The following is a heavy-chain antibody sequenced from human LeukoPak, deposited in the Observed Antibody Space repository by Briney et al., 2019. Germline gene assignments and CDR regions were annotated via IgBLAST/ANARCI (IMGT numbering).Heavy chain of an antibody. D-gene: IGHD5-18*01. J-gene: IGHJ5*02. CDR1: GYTFTSYD. V-gene: IGHV1-8*01. CDR2: MNPNSGNT. Sequence: ASVKVSCMASGYTFTSYDINWVRQATGQGLEWMGWMNPNSGNTGYAQKFQGRVTMTRNTSISTAYMELSGLRSEDTAVYYCARHPPGGYSYQKGNWFDPWGQGTLVTVSS. CDR3: ARHPPGGYSYQKGNWFDP.